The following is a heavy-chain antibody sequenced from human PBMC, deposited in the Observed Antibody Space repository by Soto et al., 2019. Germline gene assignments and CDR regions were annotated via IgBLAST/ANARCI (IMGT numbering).Heavy chain of an antibody. CDR1: GGSISSGGYY. D-gene: IGHD3-22*01. V-gene: IGHV4-31*03. Sequence: QVQLQESGPGLVKPSQTLSLTCTVSGGSISSGGYYWSWIRQHPGKGLEWIGYIYYSGSTYYNPSLKSRVTISVDTSKNQFSLKLSSVTAADTAVYYCAREVVDDSSGYYYGVYYFDYWGQGTLVTVSS. CDR3: AREVVDDSSGYYYGVYYFDY. CDR2: IYYSGST. J-gene: IGHJ4*02.